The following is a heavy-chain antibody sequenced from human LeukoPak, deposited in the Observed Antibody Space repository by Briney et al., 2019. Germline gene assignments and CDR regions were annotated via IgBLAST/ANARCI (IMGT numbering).Heavy chain of an antibody. CDR2: ISSSGSTI. D-gene: IGHD5-12*01. CDR3: ARLGYGNFDP. Sequence: GGSLRLSCAASGFTFSSYEMNWVRQAPGKGLEWVSYISSSGSTIYYADSVKGRFTISRDNAKNSLYLHMNSLRAEDTAVYYCARLGYGNFDPWGQGTLVTVSS. J-gene: IGHJ5*02. CDR1: GFTFSSYE. V-gene: IGHV3-48*03.